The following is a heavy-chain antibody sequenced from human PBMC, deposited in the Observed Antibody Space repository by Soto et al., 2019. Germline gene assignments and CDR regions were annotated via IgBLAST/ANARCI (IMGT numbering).Heavy chain of an antibody. Sequence: QVQLVESGGGVVQPGRSLRLSCAASGFTFSSYGMHWVRQAPGKGLEWVAVISYDGSNKYYADSVKGRFTISRDNSKNTLYLQMNSLRAEDTAVYYCAKDPGGDTAIDYYFDYWGQGTLVTVSS. D-gene: IGHD5-18*01. CDR3: AKDPGGDTAIDYYFDY. J-gene: IGHJ4*02. V-gene: IGHV3-30*18. CDR1: GFTFSSYG. CDR2: ISYDGSNK.